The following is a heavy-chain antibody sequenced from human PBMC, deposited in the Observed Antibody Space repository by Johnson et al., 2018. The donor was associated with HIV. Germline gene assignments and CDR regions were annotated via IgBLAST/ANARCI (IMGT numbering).Heavy chain of an antibody. Sequence: VQLVESGGGLEQPGRSLRVSCAVSGFTFDDHVTLWVRQAPGKGLEWVSGIRWNRRITDSADSVKGRFSISRDNSKNTLYLQMNSLRAEDTAVYYCARAEGYIKGIGAFDIWGQGTMVTVSS. V-gene: IGHV3-9*01. CDR3: ARAEGYIKGIGAFDI. D-gene: IGHD5-18*01. CDR1: GFTFDDHV. CDR2: IRWNRRIT. J-gene: IGHJ3*02.